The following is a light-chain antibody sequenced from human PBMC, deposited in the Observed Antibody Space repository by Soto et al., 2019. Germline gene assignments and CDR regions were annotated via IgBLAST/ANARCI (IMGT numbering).Light chain of an antibody. J-gene: IGKJ1*01. CDR3: QQYGSSRTWT. Sequence: EIVLTQSPGTLSLSPGERATLSCRASQSVSSSYLAWYQQKPGQAPRLLIYGASSRATGIPDRFSGSGSGTDFPLTISRLEPEDVAVYYCQQYGSSRTWTFGQGTKVEIK. CDR1: QSVSSSY. CDR2: GAS. V-gene: IGKV3-20*01.